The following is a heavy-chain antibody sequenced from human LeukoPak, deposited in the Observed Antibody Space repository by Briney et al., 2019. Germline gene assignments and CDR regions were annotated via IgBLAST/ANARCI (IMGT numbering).Heavy chain of an antibody. CDR2: IDPSDSYT. V-gene: IGHV5-10-1*01. J-gene: IGHJ4*02. CDR1: GYSFTSYW. D-gene: IGHD1-26*01. Sequence: GESLKISCQGSGYSFTSYWISWVRQMPGKGLEWMGRIDPSDSYTNYSPSFQGHVTISADKSISTAYLQWSSLKASDTAMYYCARHVWETGSYLNFGDWGQGTLVTVSS. CDR3: ARHVWETGSYLNFGD.